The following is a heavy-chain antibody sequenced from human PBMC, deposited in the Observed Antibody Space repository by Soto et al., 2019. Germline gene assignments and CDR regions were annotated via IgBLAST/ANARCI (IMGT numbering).Heavy chain of an antibody. CDR2: ISGSGGST. J-gene: IGHJ4*02. D-gene: IGHD2-8*01. Sequence: HPGGSLRLSCAASGFTFSSYAMSWVRQDPGKGLEWVSAISGSGGSTYYADSVKGRFTISRDNSKNTLYLQMNSLRAEDTAVYYCAKDYCTNGVCYFDYWGQGTLVTVSS. V-gene: IGHV3-23*01. CDR1: GFTFSSYA. CDR3: AKDYCTNGVCYFDY.